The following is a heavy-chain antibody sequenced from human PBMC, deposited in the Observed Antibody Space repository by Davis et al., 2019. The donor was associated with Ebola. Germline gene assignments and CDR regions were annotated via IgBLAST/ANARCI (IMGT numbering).Heavy chain of an antibody. J-gene: IGHJ4*02. CDR3: ARDRTAAAGHY. Sequence: PGGSLRLSCTASGFPFSSYNMNWVRQVPGKGLEWVSSISGSSYYIYYAVSVMGRFTISRDNAKNSLYLQMNSLRAEDTAVYYCARDRTAAAGHYWGQGTLVTVSS. D-gene: IGHD6-13*01. CDR1: GFPFSSYN. CDR2: ISGSSYYI. V-gene: IGHV3-21*01.